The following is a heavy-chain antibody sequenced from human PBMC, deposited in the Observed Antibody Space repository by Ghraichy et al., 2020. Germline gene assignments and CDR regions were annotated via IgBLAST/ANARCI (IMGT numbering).Heavy chain of an antibody. CDR1: GFTFSNAW. V-gene: IGHV3-15*01. CDR2: IKSKTDGGTT. D-gene: IGHD3-3*01. J-gene: IGHJ4*02. Sequence: GGSLRLSCAASGFTFSNAWMSWVRQAPGKGLEWVGRIKSKTDGGTTDYAAPVKGRFTISRDDSKNTLYLQMNSLKTEDTAVYYCTTNSLSYYDFWSGYYIALDYWGQGTLVTVSS. CDR3: TTNSLSYYDFWSGYYIALDY.